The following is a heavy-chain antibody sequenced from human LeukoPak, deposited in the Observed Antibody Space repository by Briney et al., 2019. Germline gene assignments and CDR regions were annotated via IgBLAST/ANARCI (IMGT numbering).Heavy chain of an antibody. CDR3: AKDRASGRYLYGIEY. D-gene: IGHD6-19*01. V-gene: IGHV3-30*02. J-gene: IGHJ4*02. Sequence: GGSLRLSCAASGFTFSSYGMPWVRQAPGKGLGWVAFIRYDGSNKYYADSVKGRFTISRDNSKNTLYLQMNSLRAEDTAVYYCAKDRASGRYLYGIEYWGQGTLVTVSS. CDR2: IRYDGSNK. CDR1: GFTFSSYG.